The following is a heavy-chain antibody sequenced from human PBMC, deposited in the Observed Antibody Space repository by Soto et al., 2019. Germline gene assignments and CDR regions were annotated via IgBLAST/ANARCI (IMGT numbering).Heavy chain of an antibody. Sequence: QAQLVQSGAEVKKPGASVKVSCKASGYSFTAYYMHWVRQAPGQGLEWMGWISPNSGATNYAQKFQGWVTMTRATSINTVYMELSRLTSDDTAVYYCARAWAYYFDYWGQGALVTVSS. V-gene: IGHV1-2*04. CDR3: ARAWAYYFDY. CDR2: ISPNSGAT. CDR1: GYSFTAYY. J-gene: IGHJ4*02. D-gene: IGHD3-16*01.